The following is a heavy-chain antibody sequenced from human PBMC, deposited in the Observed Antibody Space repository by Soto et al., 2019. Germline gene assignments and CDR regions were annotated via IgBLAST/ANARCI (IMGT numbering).Heavy chain of an antibody. CDR1: GFTFSSYA. Sequence: QVQLVESGGGVVQPGRSLRLSCAASGFTFSSYAMHWVRQAPGKGLEWVAVISYDGSNKYYADSVKGRFTISRDNSKNTLYLQMNSLRAEDTAVYYCAKGGATVTRSGSLIDYWGQGTLVTVSS. CDR2: ISYDGSNK. D-gene: IGHD4-17*01. J-gene: IGHJ4*02. V-gene: IGHV3-30-3*01. CDR3: AKGGATVTRSGSLIDY.